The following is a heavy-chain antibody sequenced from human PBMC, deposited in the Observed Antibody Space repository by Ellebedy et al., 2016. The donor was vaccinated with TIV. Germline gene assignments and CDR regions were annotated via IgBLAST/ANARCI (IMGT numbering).Heavy chain of an antibody. CDR3: ARGAGGSRSTEYFQH. D-gene: IGHD3-16*01. J-gene: IGHJ1*01. Sequence: GESLKISCKGSGYSFTSYWIGWVRQMPGKGLEWMGIIYPGDSDTRYSPSFQGQVTISADKSISPAYLQWSSLKASATAMYYCARGAGGSRSTEYFQHWGQGTLVTVSS. CDR1: GYSFTSYW. CDR2: IYPGDSDT. V-gene: IGHV5-51*01.